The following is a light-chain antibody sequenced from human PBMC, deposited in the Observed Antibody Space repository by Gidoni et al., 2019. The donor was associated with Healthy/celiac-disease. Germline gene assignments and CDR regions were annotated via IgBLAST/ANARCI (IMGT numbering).Light chain of an antibody. Sequence: SYDLTQPPSVSVSPGQTARITCSGDKLGDKYACWYQQKPGQSPVLVIYQDSKRPSGIPERFSGSNSGNTDTLTISGTQAMDEADYYCQAWDSSTYVFGTGTKGTVL. CDR2: QDS. CDR3: QAWDSSTYV. J-gene: IGLJ1*01. V-gene: IGLV3-1*01. CDR1: KLGDKY.